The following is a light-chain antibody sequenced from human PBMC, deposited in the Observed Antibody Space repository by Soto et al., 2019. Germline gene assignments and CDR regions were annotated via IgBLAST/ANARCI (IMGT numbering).Light chain of an antibody. J-gene: IGKJ4*01. CDR3: QHYYSYPLT. Sequence: AIRMTQSPSAFSASTGDRVTITCRASQGISSYLAWYQQNPGKAPKLLIYAASTLQSGVPSRFSGSGSGTDFTLTISCLQSEDFATDYCQHYYSYPLTFGGGTKVEIK. CDR1: QGISSY. V-gene: IGKV1-8*01. CDR2: AAS.